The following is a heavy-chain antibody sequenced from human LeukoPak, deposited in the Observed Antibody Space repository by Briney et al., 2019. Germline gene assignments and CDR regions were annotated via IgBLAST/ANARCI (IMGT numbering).Heavy chain of an antibody. CDR2: IIPILGIA. CDR1: GGTFSSYT. J-gene: IGHJ4*02. CDR3: ARDLGDNDY. Sequence: ASVRVSCKAPGGTFSSYTISWVRQAPGQGLEWMGRIIPILGIANYAQKFQGRVTITADKSTSTAYMELSSLRSEDTAVYYCARDLGDNDYWGQGTLVTVSS. D-gene: IGHD1-14*01. V-gene: IGHV1-69*04.